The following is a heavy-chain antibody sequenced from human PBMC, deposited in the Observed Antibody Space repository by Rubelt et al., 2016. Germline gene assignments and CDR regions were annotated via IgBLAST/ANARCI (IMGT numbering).Heavy chain of an antibody. D-gene: IGHD6-13*01. V-gene: IGHV3-30*04. CDR2: ISYDGSND. Sequence: LEWVTVISYDGSNDYYADSVKGRFTISRDTSKKTLYLQMNSLSAEDTAGYYCAKDRYSSSQGTPDYWGQGTLVTVSS. CDR3: AKDRYSSSQGTPDY. J-gene: IGHJ4*02.